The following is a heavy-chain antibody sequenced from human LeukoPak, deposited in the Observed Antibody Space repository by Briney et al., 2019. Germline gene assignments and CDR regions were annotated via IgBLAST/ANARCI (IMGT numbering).Heavy chain of an antibody. CDR3: ARLPRLERPQLLLDY. D-gene: IGHD1-1*01. J-gene: IGHJ4*02. Sequence: GESLKISCKGSGYSFTSYWIGWVRQMPGKGLEWMGIIYPGDSDTRYSPSFQGQVTISADKSISTAYLQWSSLKASDTAMYYCARLPRLERPQLLLDYWGQGTLVTVSS. CDR1: GYSFTSYW. V-gene: IGHV5-51*01. CDR2: IYPGDSDT.